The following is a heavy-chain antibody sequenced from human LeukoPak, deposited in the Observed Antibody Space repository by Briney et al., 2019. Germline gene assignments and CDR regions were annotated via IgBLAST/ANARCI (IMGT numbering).Heavy chain of an antibody. Sequence: SETLSLTCTVSGGSISSGGYNWSWIRQPPGKGLEWIGYIYYSGSTNYNPSLKSRVTISVDTSKNQFSLNLSSVTAADTAVYYCARGGDSKHLVNWGQGTLVTVSS. J-gene: IGHJ4*02. CDR3: ARGGDSKHLVN. D-gene: IGHD3-3*02. CDR2: IYYSGST. CDR1: GGSISSGGYN. V-gene: IGHV4-61*08.